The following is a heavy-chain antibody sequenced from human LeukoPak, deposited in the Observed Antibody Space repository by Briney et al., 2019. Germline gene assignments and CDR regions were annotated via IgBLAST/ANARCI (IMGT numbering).Heavy chain of an antibody. Sequence: GGSLRLSCAASGFTFSSYGMHWVRQAPGKGLEWVAFIRYDGSNKYYADSVKGRFTISRDNSKNTLYLQMNSLRAEDTAVYYCAKDKSSSSQHDALDIWAKGQWSPSLQ. CDR2: IRYDGSNK. V-gene: IGHV3-30*02. D-gene: IGHD6-6*01. J-gene: IGHJ3*02. CDR1: GFTFSSYG. CDR3: AKDKSSSSQHDALDI.